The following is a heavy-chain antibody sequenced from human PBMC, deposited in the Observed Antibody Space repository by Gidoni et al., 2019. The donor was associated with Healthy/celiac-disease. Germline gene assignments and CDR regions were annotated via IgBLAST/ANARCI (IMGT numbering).Heavy chain of an antibody. V-gene: IGHV3-30*18. J-gene: IGHJ6*02. CDR1: GFTFSSYG. CDR3: AKDSGYDGSYYYGMDV. CDR2: ISYDGSNK. D-gene: IGHD5-12*01. Sequence: QVQLVESGGGVVQPGRSLRLSCAASGFTFSSYGMHWVRQAPGKGLEWVAVISYDGSNKYYADSVKGRFTISRDNSKNTLYLQMNSLRAEDTAVYYCAKDSGYDGSYYYGMDVWGQGTTVTVSS.